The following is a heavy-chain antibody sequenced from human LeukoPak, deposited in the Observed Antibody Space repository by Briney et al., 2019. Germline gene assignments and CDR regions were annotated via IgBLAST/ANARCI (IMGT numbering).Heavy chain of an antibody. CDR2: LYYMRGA. V-gene: IGHV4-59*01. Sequence: SETLSLTCSVSGGSISTYYWSWSRQPPGKGVEWIGNLYYMRGAWYKSSLKSRVTTSVDTSRNEFSLKLSSVTAADTAVYYCARDSYDFWSGYWRWFDPWGQGTLVTVSS. J-gene: IGHJ5*02. CDR1: GGSISTYY. D-gene: IGHD3-3*01. CDR3: ARDSYDFWSGYWRWFDP.